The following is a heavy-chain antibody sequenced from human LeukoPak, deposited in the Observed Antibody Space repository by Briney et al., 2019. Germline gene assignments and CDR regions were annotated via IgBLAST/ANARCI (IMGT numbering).Heavy chain of an antibody. CDR2: IKQDGGEI. J-gene: IGHJ4*02. D-gene: IGHD3-22*01. Sequence: GGSLRLSCAASGFTFSRYWMSWVRQVPRKGLEWVANIKQDGGEIYYVDSVKGRFTIPRDNAKSSLYLQMNSLRAGDTAIYYCARDKGDYDTSGSLFVFGGQGTLVTVSS. CDR1: GFTFSRYW. CDR3: ARDKGDYDTSGSLFVF. V-gene: IGHV3-7*03.